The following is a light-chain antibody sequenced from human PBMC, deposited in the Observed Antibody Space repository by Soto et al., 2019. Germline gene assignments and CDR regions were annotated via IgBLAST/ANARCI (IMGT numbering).Light chain of an antibody. CDR1: QSVLYGSKNKNY. V-gene: IGKV4-1*01. Sequence: DIVMTQSPDSLAVSLGERATINCKSSQSVLYGSKNKNYLAWYQQKPGQPPKLLIYWASTRESGVPDRFTGSGSGKDFTLTISSLQAEDVAVYYCQQYYNTTLTFGGGTKVEIK. CDR2: WAS. J-gene: IGKJ4*01. CDR3: QQYYNTTLT.